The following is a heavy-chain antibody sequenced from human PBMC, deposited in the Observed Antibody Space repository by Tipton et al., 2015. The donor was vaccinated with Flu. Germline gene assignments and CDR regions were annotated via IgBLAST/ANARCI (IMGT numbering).Heavy chain of an antibody. D-gene: IGHD5-12*01. CDR2: IDYSEST. J-gene: IGHJ3*02. Sequence: TLSLTCTVSGGSISSSSYYWSWIRQPPGKGLEWIGEIDYSESTNYNPSLKSRVTISVDTSKNQFSLKLSSVTAADTAVYYCARFGYSYAFDIWGQGTMVTVSS. CDR3: ARFGYSYAFDI. CDR1: GGSISSSSYY. V-gene: IGHV4-39*07.